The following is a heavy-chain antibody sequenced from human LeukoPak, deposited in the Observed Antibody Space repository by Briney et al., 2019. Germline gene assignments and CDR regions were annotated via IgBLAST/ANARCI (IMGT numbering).Heavy chain of an antibody. V-gene: IGHV4-31*03. J-gene: IGHJ6*04. CDR2: IYYSGST. Sequence: SETLSLTCTVSGGSISSGGYYWSWIRQHPGKGLEWIGYIYYSGSTYYNPSLKSRVTISVDTSKNQFSLKLSSVTAADTAVYYCARGKVATTPKGPYYYYGMDVWGKGTTVTVSS. CDR3: ARGKVATTPKGPYYYYGMDV. D-gene: IGHD5-12*01. CDR1: GGSISSGGYY.